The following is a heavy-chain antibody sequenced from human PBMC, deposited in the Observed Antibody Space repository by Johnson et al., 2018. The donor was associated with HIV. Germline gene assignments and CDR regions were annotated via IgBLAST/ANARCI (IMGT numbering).Heavy chain of an antibody. V-gene: IGHV3-66*01. CDR2: IYSGGNT. CDR1: GFTVSSNY. J-gene: IGHJ3*02. Sequence: VQLVESGGGLVQPGGSLRLSCAASGFTVSSNYMSWVRQAPGKGLEWVSVIYSGGNTYYADSVKGRFTISRENAKNSLYLQMNSLRAGDTAVYYCARALARLDAFDIWGQGKMVTVSS. CDR3: ARALARLDAFDI.